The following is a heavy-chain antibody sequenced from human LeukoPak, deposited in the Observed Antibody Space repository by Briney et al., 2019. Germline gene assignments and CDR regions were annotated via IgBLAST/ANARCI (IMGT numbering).Heavy chain of an antibody. D-gene: IGHD6-19*01. CDR1: GFTFSSYW. V-gene: IGHV3-74*01. CDR3: VTFGYSSGRPDY. Sequence: PGGSLRLSCAASGFTFSSYWMHWVRQAPGKGLVWVSHINSDGISTIYADSVKGRFTVSRDNAYNTLYLQMNSLRVDDTAVYFCVTFGYSSGRPDYWGQGTLVTVSS. J-gene: IGHJ4*02. CDR2: INSDGIST.